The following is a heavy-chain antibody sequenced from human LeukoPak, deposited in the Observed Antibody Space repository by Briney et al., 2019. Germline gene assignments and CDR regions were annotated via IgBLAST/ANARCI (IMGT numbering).Heavy chain of an antibody. CDR2: IFGSGGSP. V-gene: IGHV3-23*01. CDR3: GKTTAGYSSGQKPAWPVDY. CDR1: GFTFGSFA. D-gene: IGHD5-18*01. Sequence: QPGGSLILSCEASGFTFGSFAMYWVRQAPGRGLDWIAGIFGSGGSPHYADSVKGRFTISRDNSKNTVYLQINSLRAEDTAVSYCGKTTAGYSSGQKPAWPVDYWGQGTLVTVSS. J-gene: IGHJ4*02.